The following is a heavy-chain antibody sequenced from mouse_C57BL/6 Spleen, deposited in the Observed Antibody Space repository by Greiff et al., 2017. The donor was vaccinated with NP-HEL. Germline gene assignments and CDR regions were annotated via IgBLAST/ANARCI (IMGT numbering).Heavy chain of an antibody. CDR3: ASASGYGFAY. D-gene: IGHD3-2*02. Sequence: VKLQQPGAELVRPGSSVKLSCKASGYTFTSYWMHWVKQRPIQGLEWIGNIDPSDSETHYNQKFKDKATLTVDKSSSTAYMQLSSLTSEDSAVYYCASASGYGFAYWGQGTLVTVSA. CDR2: IDPSDSET. V-gene: IGHV1-52*01. J-gene: IGHJ3*01. CDR1: GYTFTSYW.